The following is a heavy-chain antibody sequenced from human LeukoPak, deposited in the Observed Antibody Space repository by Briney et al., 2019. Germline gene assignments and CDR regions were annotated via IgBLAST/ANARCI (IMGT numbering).Heavy chain of an antibody. CDR2: IWRGGNFK. CDR1: GFNFRTHA. J-gene: IGHJ5*02. Sequence: QAGGSLRLSCSASGFNFRTHAMHWVRQAPGKGLEWVAMIWRGGNFKYYADSVKGRFTISRDDSRDRLYLQMDSLRTEDAAVYYCTIDPPDSGWAFWSWGQGALVTVSS. D-gene: IGHD6-19*01. V-gene: IGHV3-33*01. CDR3: TIDPPDSGWAFWS.